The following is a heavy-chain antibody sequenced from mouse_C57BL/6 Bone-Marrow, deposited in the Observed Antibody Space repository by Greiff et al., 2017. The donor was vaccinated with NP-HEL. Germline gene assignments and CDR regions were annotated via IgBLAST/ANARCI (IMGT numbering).Heavy chain of an antibody. CDR3: ARRGPTVFDY. Sequence: VQLQQSGAELARPGASVKLSCKASGYTFTSYGISWVKQRTGQGLEWIGEIYPRSGNTYYNEKFKGKATLTADKSSSTAYMELRSLTSEDSAVYFCARRGPTVFDYWGQGTTLTVSS. J-gene: IGHJ2*01. CDR2: IYPRSGNT. V-gene: IGHV1-81*01. CDR1: GYTFTSYG. D-gene: IGHD1-1*01.